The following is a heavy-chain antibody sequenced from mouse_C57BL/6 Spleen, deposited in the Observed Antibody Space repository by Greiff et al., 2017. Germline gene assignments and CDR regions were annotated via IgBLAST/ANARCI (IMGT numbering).Heavy chain of an antibody. CDR3: ARWGDGYRFAY. CDR1: GYTFTSYW. V-gene: IGHV1-69*01. Sequence: QVQLQQPGAELVMPGASVKLSCKASGYTFTSYWMHWVKQRPGQGLEWIGEIDPSDSYTNYNQKFKGKSTLTVDKSSSTAYMQLSSLTSEDSAVYYCARWGDGYRFAYWGQGTLVTVSA. CDR2: IDPSDSYT. J-gene: IGHJ3*01. D-gene: IGHD2-3*01.